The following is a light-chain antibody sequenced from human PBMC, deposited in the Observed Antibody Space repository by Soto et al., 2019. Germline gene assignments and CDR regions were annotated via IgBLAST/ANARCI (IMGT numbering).Light chain of an antibody. J-gene: IGKJ1*01. Sequence: QMTQSPSSVSASVGDRVTITCRASQSISSWLAWYQQKPGKAPKLLIYKASSLESGVPSRFSGSGSGADFTLTIRSLQPEDFATYYCQQSYITPWTFGQGTKVDIK. CDR1: QSISSW. CDR2: KAS. V-gene: IGKV1-12*01. CDR3: QQSYITPWT.